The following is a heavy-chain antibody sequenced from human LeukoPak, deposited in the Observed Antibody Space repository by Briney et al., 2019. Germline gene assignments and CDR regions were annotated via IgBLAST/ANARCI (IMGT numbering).Heavy chain of an antibody. Sequence: GGSLTLSCAASGFTFSIYAVIWVRHARGRGLEWVSGISATGGSTYHEDSGSARFTISTNNSKNTLYMQMNSLSAEDTAVSYCAIGTSQKRGLNTYWGQGTLVIVS. CDR3: AIGTSQKRGLNTY. J-gene: IGHJ4*02. CDR2: ISATGGST. CDR1: GFTFSIYA. V-gene: IGHV3-23*01. D-gene: IGHD1-14*01.